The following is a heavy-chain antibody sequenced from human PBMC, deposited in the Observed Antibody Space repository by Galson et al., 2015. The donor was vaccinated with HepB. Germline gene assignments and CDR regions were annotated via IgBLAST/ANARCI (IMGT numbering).Heavy chain of an antibody. V-gene: IGHV1-8*01. CDR3: ARVGITIFGVVISYYYYMDV. CDR2: MNPNSGNT. J-gene: IGHJ6*03. CDR1: GYTFTGYD. D-gene: IGHD3-3*01. Sequence: SVKVSCKASGYTFTGYDINWVRQATGQGLEWMGWMNPNSGNTGYAQKFQGRVTMTRNTSISTAYMELSSLRSEDTAVYYCARVGITIFGVVISYYYYMDVWGKGTTVTVSS.